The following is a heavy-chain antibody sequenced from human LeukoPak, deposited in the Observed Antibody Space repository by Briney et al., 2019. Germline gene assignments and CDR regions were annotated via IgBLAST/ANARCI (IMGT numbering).Heavy chain of an antibody. J-gene: IGHJ6*02. D-gene: IGHD6-19*01. CDR3: ARLYSSGWPLECMDV. Sequence: PSETLSLTCTVSGGSISSGSYYWSWIRQPAGKGLEWIGRIYTSGSTNYNPSLKSRVTISVDTSKTQFSLKLSSVTAADTAVYYCARLYSSGWPLECMDVWGQGTTVTVSS. V-gene: IGHV4-61*02. CDR1: GGSISSGSYY. CDR2: IYTSGST.